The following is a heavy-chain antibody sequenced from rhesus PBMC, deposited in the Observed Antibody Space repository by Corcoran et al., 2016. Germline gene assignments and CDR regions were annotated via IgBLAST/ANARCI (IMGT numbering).Heavy chain of an antibody. CDR3: ARSEYCSSTYCWMGRFDV. CDR1: GGSIRGGYG. J-gene: IGHJ5-1*01. CDR2: IYGSSGST. D-gene: IGHD2-15*01. V-gene: IGHV4-76*01. Sequence: QVQLQESGPGVVKPSETLSLTCAVSGGSIRGGYGWSWIRQPPGKGLECIGYIYGSSGSTNYNPSLKNRVTISKDASKNQFSLKMSSVTAADTAVYYCARSEYCSSTYCWMGRFDVWGPGVLVTVSS.